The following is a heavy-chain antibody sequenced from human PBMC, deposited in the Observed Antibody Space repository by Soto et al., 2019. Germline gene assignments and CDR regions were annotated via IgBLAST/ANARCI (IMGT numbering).Heavy chain of an antibody. D-gene: IGHD3-22*01. CDR3: ASREVTMIESY. CDR1: GGSFSGYY. V-gene: IGHV4-34*01. J-gene: IGHJ4*02. Sequence: SETLSLTCAVYGGSFSGYYWSWIRQPPGKGLEWIGEINHSGSTNYNPSLKSRVTISVDTSKNQFSLKLSSVTAADTAVYYCASREVTMIESYWGQGTLVTVSS. CDR2: INHSGST.